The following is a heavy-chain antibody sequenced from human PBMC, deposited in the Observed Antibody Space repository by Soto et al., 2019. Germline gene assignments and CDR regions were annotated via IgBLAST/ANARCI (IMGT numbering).Heavy chain of an antibody. CDR1: GFTFSSYD. J-gene: IGHJ6*03. V-gene: IGHV3-13*01. D-gene: IGHD3-3*01. CDR3: ARAFNETYYDFWSGYYTAYYYYYMDV. CDR2: IGTAGDT. Sequence: GGSLRLSCAASGFTFSSYDMHWVRQATGKGLEWVSAIGTAGDTYYPGSVKGRFTISRENAKNSLYLQMNSLRAGDTAVYYCARAFNETYYDFWSGYYTAYYYYYMDVWGKGTTVTVSS.